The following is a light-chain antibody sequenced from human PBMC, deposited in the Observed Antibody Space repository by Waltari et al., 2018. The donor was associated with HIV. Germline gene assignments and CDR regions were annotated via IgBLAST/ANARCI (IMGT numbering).Light chain of an antibody. CDR3: GTWDSSLSAGV. J-gene: IGLJ6*01. CDR1: HSNIGNNY. V-gene: IGLV1-51*01. CDR2: DNN. Sequence: QSVLTQPPSVSAAPGQKVTISCSGSHSNIGNNYVSWYQQLPGSAPKLRIYDNNKRPSGMPDRFAGSRSGTSATLGITGLQTGDEADYYCGTWDSSLSAGVFGCGTKVTVL.